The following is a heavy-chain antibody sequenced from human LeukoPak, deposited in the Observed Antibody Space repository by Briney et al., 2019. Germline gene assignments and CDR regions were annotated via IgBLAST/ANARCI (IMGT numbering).Heavy chain of an antibody. D-gene: IGHD2-2*01. CDR2: IIPIFGTA. CDR1: GGTFSSYA. Sequence: SVKVSCKASGGTFSSYAISWVRQAPGQGLEWMGGIIPIFGTANYAQKFQGRVTITADESTSTAYMELSSLRSEDTAVYYCARVVRLVVPAAMGDYYYYMDVWGKGTTVTVSS. J-gene: IGHJ6*03. CDR3: ARVVRLVVPAAMGDYYYYMDV. V-gene: IGHV1-69*01.